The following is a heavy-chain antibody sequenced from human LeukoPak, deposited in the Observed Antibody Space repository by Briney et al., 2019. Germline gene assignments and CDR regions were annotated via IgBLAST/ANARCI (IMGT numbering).Heavy chain of an antibody. V-gene: IGHV3-48*03. CDR2: IDGSGNSV. Sequence: GGSLRLSCAASGFTFNIYEFNWVRQAPGKGLEWLSYIDGSGNSVYYADPVKGRFTISRDNAKSSLYLQMSSLRADDTAVYYCARECLTCGGDSYDYWGQGALVTVSS. CDR3: ARECLTCGGDSYDY. J-gene: IGHJ4*02. CDR1: GFTFNIYE. D-gene: IGHD2-21*01.